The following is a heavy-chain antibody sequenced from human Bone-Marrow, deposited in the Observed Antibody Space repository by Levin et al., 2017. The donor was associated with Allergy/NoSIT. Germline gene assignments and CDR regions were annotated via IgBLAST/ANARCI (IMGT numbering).Heavy chain of an antibody. V-gene: IGHV4-4*07. CDR3: ARSGYCSSTSCYSPEDYDYGMDV. CDR1: GGSISSYY. D-gene: IGHD2-2*02. J-gene: IGHJ6*02. CDR2: IYTSGST. Sequence: SETLSLTCTVSGGSISSYYWSWIRQPAGKGLEWIGRIYTSGSTNYNPSLKSRVTMSVDTSKNQFSLKLSSVTAADTAVYYCARSGYCSSTSCYSPEDYDYGMDVWGQGTTVTVSS.